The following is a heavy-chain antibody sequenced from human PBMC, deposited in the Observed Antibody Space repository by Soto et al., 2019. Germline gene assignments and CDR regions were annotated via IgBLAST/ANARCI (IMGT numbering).Heavy chain of an antibody. V-gene: IGHV5-10-1*01. CDR3: ARREYSYSRGSFDY. Sequence: RGESLKISCEGSGYNFTNFWIHWVRQLPGKGLEWMGRIDPRDSETNYSPSFQGHVTISTAKSVTTAYLQWSSLKASDTALYYCARREYSYSRGSFDYWGHGTLVTVSS. CDR2: IDPRDSET. CDR1: GYNFTNFW. J-gene: IGHJ4*01. D-gene: IGHD3-22*01.